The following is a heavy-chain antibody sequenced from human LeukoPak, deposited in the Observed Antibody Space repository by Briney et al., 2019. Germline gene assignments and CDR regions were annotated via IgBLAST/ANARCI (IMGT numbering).Heavy chain of an antibody. D-gene: IGHD6-13*01. CDR2: ISGSGDNT. Sequence: QPGGSLRLSCAASGFTFSSHGMSWVRQAPGKGLEWVSTISGSGDNTYYADSVKGRFTISRDNSKNTLYLQMNSLRAEDTAVYYCAKDSVLGIAAAGIPPFDPWGQGTLVTVSS. CDR3: AKDSVLGIAAAGIPPFDP. V-gene: IGHV3-23*01. J-gene: IGHJ5*02. CDR1: GFTFSSHG.